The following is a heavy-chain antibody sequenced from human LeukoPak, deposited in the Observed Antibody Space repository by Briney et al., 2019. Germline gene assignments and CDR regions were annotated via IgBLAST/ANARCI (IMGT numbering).Heavy chain of an antibody. CDR2: INYSGNT. V-gene: IGHV4-34*01. J-gene: IGHJ4*02. CDR1: GFTFSSYS. Sequence: PGGSLRLSCAASGFTFSSYSMNWVRQAPGKGLEWIANINYSGNTYYNPSLKNRVTISVDTSKNQFSVKLSSVTAADTAVYYCARDRAYGYGPFDYWGQGSPVTVSS. D-gene: IGHD5-18*01. CDR3: ARDRAYGYGPFDY.